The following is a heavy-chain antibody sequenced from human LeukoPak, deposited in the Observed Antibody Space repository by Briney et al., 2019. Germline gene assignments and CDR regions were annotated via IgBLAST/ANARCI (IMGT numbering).Heavy chain of an antibody. CDR3: AKDLSVAGTGCLGY. CDR2: IRYDGSNK. V-gene: IGHV3-30*02. J-gene: IGHJ4*02. CDR1: GFTFSSYG. Sequence: GGSLRLSCAASGFTFSSYGMHWVRQAPGKGLEWVAFIRYDGSNKYYADSVKGRFTISRDNSKNTLYMQMNSLRADDTAVYYCAKDLSVAGTGCLGYWGQGTLVTVSS. D-gene: IGHD6-19*01.